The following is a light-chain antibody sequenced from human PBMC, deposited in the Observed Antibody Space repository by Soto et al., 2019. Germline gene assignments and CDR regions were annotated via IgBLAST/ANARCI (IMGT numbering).Light chain of an antibody. CDR1: SSDVGGYNY. J-gene: IGLJ2*01. V-gene: IGLV2-14*01. CDR2: EVS. Sequence: QSALTQPASVSGSPGQSITISCTGTSSDVGGYNYVSWYQQHPGKAPKLMLYEVSNRPSGVSNRFSGSKSGNTASLTISGLQAEDEADYYCSSYTSSSTLSVVFGGGTKVTVL. CDR3: SSYTSSSTLSVV.